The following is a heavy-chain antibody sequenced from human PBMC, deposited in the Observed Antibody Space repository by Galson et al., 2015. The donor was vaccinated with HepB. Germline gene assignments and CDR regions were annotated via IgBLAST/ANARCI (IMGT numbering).Heavy chain of an antibody. CDR3: AKDMGQLLYSYYYYGMDV. Sequence: SLRLSCAASGFSLEHNAMHWVRQAPGKGLECVSGISWNNGTIGYADSVKGRFTISRDNAKNSLYLQMNSLRAEDTALYYCAKDMGQLLYSYYYYGMDVWGQGTTVIVSS. V-gene: IGHV3-9*01. D-gene: IGHD2-2*02. J-gene: IGHJ6*02. CDR2: ISWNNGTI. CDR1: GFSLEHNA.